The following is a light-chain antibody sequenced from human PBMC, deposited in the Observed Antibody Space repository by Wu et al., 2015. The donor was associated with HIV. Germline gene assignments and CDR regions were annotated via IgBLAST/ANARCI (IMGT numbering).Light chain of an antibody. J-gene: IGKJ2*03. CDR3: QQYDRSPPLYS. CDR2: GGS. V-gene: IGKV3-20*01. CDR1: ECYQQL. Sequence: LSLQGQSECYQQLPNLGSQXKPRARRPRVVIYGGSTRATGIPDRFSGSGSGTDFTLTISRLEPEDFAVYYCQQYDRSPPLYSFGQGTKLEIK.